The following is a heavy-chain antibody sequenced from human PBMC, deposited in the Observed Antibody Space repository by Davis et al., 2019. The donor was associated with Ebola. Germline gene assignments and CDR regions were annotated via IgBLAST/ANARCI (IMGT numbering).Heavy chain of an antibody. CDR2: INHSGST. CDR1: GGSVSNYY. Sequence: SETLSLTCTVSGGSVSNYYWSWIRQPPGKGLEWIGEINHSGSTNYNPSLKSRVTISVDTSKNQFSLKLSSVTAADTAVYYCARLKSLGGYYYYYGMDVWGQGTTVTVSS. CDR3: ARLKSLGGYYYYYGMDV. J-gene: IGHJ6*02. D-gene: IGHD3-16*01. V-gene: IGHV4-34*01.